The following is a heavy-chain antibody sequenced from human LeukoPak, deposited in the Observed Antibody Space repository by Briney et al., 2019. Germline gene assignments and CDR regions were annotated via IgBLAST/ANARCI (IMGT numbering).Heavy chain of an antibody. V-gene: IGHV4-61*02. CDR3: ARDRYYYDSSGYFDGFDP. CDR1: GDSISSGNYY. Sequence: SGTLSLTCTVSGDSISSGNYYWSWIRQPAGKGLEWIGRIYTSGSTNYNPSLKSRVTISVDTSKNQFSLKLSSVTAADTAVYYCARDRYYYDSSGYFDGFDPWGQGTLVTVSS. J-gene: IGHJ5*02. CDR2: IYTSGST. D-gene: IGHD3-22*01.